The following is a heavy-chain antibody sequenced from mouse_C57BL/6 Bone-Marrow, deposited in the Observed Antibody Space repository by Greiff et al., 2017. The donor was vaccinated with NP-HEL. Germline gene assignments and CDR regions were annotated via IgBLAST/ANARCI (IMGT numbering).Heavy chain of an antibody. D-gene: IGHD2-1*01. CDR1: GFTFSDYG. CDR2: ISNLAYSI. CDR3: ARLDYGNHWYFDV. V-gene: IGHV5-15*01. J-gene: IGHJ1*03. Sequence: EVKLVESGGGLVQPGGSLKLSCAASGFTFSDYGMAWVRQAPRKGPEWVAFISNLAYSIYYADTVTGRFTISRENAKNTLYLEMSSLRSEDTAMYYCARLDYGNHWYFDVWGTGTTVTVSS.